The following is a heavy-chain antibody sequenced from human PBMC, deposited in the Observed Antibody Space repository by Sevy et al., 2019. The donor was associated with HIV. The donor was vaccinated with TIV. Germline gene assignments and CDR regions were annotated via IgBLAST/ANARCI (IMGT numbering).Heavy chain of an antibody. D-gene: IGHD4-17*01. J-gene: IGHJ6*03. CDR1: GFTFGDYA. CDR2: IRSKAYGGTT. Sequence: GGSLRLSCTASGFTFGDYAMSWFRQAPGKGLEWVGFIRSKAYGGTTEYAAAGKGRFSISRDDSKSIAYLQMNSLKTEDTAVYYCTRGSVTTNYYYMDVWGKGTTVTVSS. CDR3: TRGSVTTNYYYMDV. V-gene: IGHV3-49*03.